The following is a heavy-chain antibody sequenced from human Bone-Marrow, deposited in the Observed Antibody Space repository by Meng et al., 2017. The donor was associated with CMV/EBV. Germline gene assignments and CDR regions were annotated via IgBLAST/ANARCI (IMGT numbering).Heavy chain of an antibody. CDR2: ISYDGSNK. V-gene: IGHV3-30*04. CDR3: ARVLSSSSWLGGVEYYYYGMDV. D-gene: IGHD6-6*01. Sequence: GESLKISCAASGFTFSSYAMHWVRQAPGKGLEWVAVISYDGSNKYYADSVKGRFTISRDNSKNTLYLQMNSLRAEDTAVYYCARVLSSSSWLGGVEYYYYGMDVWGQATTVTVSS. CDR1: GFTFSSYA. J-gene: IGHJ6*02.